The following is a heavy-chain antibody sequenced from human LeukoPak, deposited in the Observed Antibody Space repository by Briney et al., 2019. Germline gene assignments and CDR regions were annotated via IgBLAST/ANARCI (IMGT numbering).Heavy chain of an antibody. Sequence: PSETLSLTCTVSGDSIDSSTYYWGWIRQPPGKGLEWIGGIYYSGGTYSNPSLKSRVTISIDTSKNQFSLKLSSVTAADTAMYYCARLGFTMILVATTWGQGTLVTVSS. J-gene: IGHJ4*02. D-gene: IGHD3-22*01. CDR2: IYYSGGT. CDR1: GDSIDSSTYY. CDR3: ARLGFTMILVATT. V-gene: IGHV4-39*01.